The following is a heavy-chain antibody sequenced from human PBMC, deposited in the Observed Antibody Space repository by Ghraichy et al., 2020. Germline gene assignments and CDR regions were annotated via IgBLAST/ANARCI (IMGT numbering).Heavy chain of an antibody. V-gene: IGHV4-39*01. CDR1: GGSISSSSYY. Sequence: SETLSLTCTVSGGSISSSSYYWGWIRQPPGKGLEWIGSIYYSGSTYYNPSLKSRVTISVDTSKNQFSLKLSSVTAADTAVYYCARQPLSRGRFLEWLSWFDPWGQGTLVTVSS. CDR3: ARQPLSRGRFLEWLSWFDP. CDR2: IYYSGST. D-gene: IGHD3-3*01. J-gene: IGHJ5*02.